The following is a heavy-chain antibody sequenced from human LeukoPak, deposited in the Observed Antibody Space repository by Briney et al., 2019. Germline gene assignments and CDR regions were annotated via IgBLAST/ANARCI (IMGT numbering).Heavy chain of an antibody. Sequence: SETLSLTCTVSGGSIRSYYWSWIRQPPGKGLEWVGYIFYSGTTDSNPSLRSRVTISVDTSKNQFSLKLSSVTAADTAVYYCARTYCSGGSCHFDYWGQGTLVTVSS. CDR2: IFYSGTT. CDR1: GGSIRSYY. J-gene: IGHJ4*02. CDR3: ARTYCSGGSCHFDY. V-gene: IGHV4-59*08. D-gene: IGHD2-15*01.